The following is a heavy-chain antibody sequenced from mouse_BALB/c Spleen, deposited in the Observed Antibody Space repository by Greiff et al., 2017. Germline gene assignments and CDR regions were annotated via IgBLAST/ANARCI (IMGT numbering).Heavy chain of an antibody. J-gene: IGHJ4*01. CDR3: ARHGGNYYAMDY. CDR2: ISNGGGST. V-gene: IGHV5-12-2*01. D-gene: IGHD2-1*01. CDR1: GFTFSSYT. Sequence: EVHLVESGGGLVQPGGSLKLSCAASGFTFSSYTMSWVRQTPEKRLEWVAYISNGGGSTYYPDTVKGRFTISRDNAKNTLYLQMSSLKSEDTAMYYCARHGGNYYAMDYWGQGTSVTVSS.